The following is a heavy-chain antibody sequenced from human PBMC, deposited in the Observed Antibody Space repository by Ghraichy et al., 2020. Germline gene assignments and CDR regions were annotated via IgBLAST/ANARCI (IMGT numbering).Heavy chain of an antibody. D-gene: IGHD2-15*01. V-gene: IGHV2-5*02. CDR2: IYWDDDK. CDR3: AHRGSCSGGSCYDWFDP. J-gene: IGHJ5*02. Sequence: SGPTLVKPTQTLTLTCTFSGFSLSTSGVGVGWIRQPPGKALEWLALIYWDDDKRYSPSLKSRLTITKDTSKNQVVLTMTNMDPVDTATYYCAHRGSCSGGSCYDWFDPWGQGTLVTVSS. CDR1: GFSLSTSGVG.